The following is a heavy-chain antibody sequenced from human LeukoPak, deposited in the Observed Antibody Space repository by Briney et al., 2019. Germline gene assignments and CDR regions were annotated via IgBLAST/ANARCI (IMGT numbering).Heavy chain of an antibody. CDR2: INPNSGGT. D-gene: IGHD4-17*01. V-gene: IGHV1-2*04. J-gene: IGHJ6*02. CDR1: GYTFTGYY. Sequence: ASVKVSCKASGYTFTGYYMHWVRQAPGQGLEWMGWINPNSGGTNYAQKFQGWVTMTRDTSISTAYMEPSRLRSDDTAVYYCARGANAATTPDYYHYGLDVWGQGTTVTVSS. CDR3: ARGANAATTPDYYHYGLDV.